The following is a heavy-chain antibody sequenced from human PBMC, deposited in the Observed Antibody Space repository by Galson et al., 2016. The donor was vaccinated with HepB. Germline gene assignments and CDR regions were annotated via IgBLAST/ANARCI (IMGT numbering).Heavy chain of an antibody. CDR2: IYYDGSNP. J-gene: IGHJ4*02. D-gene: IGHD3-16*02. CDR1: GFTFSTYG. CDR3: ARDLGTYRLGDLSLAY. Sequence: LRLSCAASGFTFSTYGMHWVRQAPGKGLEWVAVIYYDGSNPNYADSVKGRFIISRDNSKDTLYLQMNSLRAEDTAVYFFARDLGTYRLGDLSLAYWGQGSLVTVSS. V-gene: IGHV3-33*01.